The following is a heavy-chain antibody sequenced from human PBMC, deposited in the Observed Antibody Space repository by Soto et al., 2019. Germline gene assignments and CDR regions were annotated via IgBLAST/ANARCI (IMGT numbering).Heavy chain of an antibody. V-gene: IGHV3-23*01. CDR1: GFTFSSYA. CDR2: ISGSGGST. D-gene: IGHD6-6*01. CDR3: AKGGGIAARPGYYYYGMDV. Sequence: PGGSLRLSCAASGFTFSSYAMSWVRQAPGKGLEWVSAISGSGGSTYYADSVKGRFTISRDNSENTLYLQMNSLRAEDTAVYYCAKGGGIAARPGYYYYGMDVWGQGTTVTV. J-gene: IGHJ6*02.